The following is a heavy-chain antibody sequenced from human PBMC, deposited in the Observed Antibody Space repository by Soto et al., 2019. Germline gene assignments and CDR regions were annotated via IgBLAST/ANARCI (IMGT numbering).Heavy chain of an antibody. Sequence: PGESLKISCKASGYSFTTFWIGWVRQMPGKGLEWMGIINPVDSDTRYSPSFQGQVTISADKSISTAYLQWSSLKASDTAIYYCASAWNFDYWGQGALVTVSS. D-gene: IGHD5-12*01. V-gene: IGHV5-51*01. CDR2: INPVDSDT. J-gene: IGHJ4*02. CDR1: GYSFTTFW. CDR3: ASAWNFDY.